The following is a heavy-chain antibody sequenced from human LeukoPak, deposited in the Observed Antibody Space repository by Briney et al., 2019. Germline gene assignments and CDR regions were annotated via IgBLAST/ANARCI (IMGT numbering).Heavy chain of an antibody. J-gene: IGHJ4*02. CDR2: IDPSDSYT. V-gene: IGHV5-10-1*01. Sequence: GESLKISCKGSGYSFTSYWISWVRQMPGKGLEWMGRIDPSDSYTNYSPSFQGHVTISADKSISTAYLQWSTLKASNTAMYYCARQGHNFFDYWGQGTLVTVSS. CDR3: ARQGHNFFDY. CDR1: GYSFTSYW.